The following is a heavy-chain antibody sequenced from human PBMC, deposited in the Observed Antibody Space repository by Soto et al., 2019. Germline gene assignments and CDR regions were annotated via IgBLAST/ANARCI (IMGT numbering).Heavy chain of an antibody. CDR3: AKRPLTAAGFDY. J-gene: IGHJ4*02. D-gene: IGHD6-13*01. CDR2: ITGSGGGT. CDR1: GFTFSNYA. V-gene: IGHV3-23*01. Sequence: EVQLLESGGGLVQPGGSLRLSCAASGFTFSNYAMTWVRQPPGKGLEWVSVITGSGGGTYFVDSVKGRFTISRDNSKNTVYMRMNSQRAEDTAVYYCAKRPLTAAGFDYWGQGTLVTVSS.